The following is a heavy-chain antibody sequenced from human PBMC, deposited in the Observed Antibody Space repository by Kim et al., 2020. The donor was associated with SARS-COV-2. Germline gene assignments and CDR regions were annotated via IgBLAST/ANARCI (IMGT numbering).Heavy chain of an antibody. D-gene: IGHD6-13*01. CDR2: ISGSGGST. J-gene: IGHJ4*02. Sequence: GGSLRLSCAASGFTFSSYAMSWVRQAPGKGLEWVSAISGSGGSTYYADSVKGRFTISRDNSKNTLYLQMNSLRAEDTAVYYCAKVPLTIAAAGTKPLDYWGQGTLVTVSS. V-gene: IGHV3-23*01. CDR3: AKVPLTIAAAGTKPLDY. CDR1: GFTFSSYA.